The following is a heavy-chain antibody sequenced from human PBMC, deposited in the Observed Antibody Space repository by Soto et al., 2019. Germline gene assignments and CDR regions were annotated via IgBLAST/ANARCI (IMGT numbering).Heavy chain of an antibody. D-gene: IGHD3-10*01. CDR3: ARVIRGDYYNSPLDT. CDR2: INPYSGGA. CDR1: GYTFTGYF. J-gene: IGHJ5*02. Sequence: ASVKVSCKASGYTFTGYFMHWVRQAPGQGLEWMGWINPYSGGADYAQSFQGRVTMTRDTSISTVYMELSRLRFDDTAVYYCARVIRGDYYNSPLDTCGQRTLVTVSS. V-gene: IGHV1-2*02.